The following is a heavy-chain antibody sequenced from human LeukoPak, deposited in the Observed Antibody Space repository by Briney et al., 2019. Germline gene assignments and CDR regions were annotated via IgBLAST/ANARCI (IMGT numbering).Heavy chain of an antibody. CDR3: ARGGAARLHFQN. CDR1: GVSIGTYY. D-gene: IGHD6-6*01. J-gene: IGHJ1*01. CDR2: IYHSGST. Sequence: PSETLSLTCTVSGVSIGTYYWNWIRQPPGKGLEWIGYIYHSGSTNYNPSLQSRVTISVDTSKNQFSLNLNSVTAADTAVYYCARGGAARLHFQNWGQGTLVTVSS. V-gene: IGHV4-59*01.